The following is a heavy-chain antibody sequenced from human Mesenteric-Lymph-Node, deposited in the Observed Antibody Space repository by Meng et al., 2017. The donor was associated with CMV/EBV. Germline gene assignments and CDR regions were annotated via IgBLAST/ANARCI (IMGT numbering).Heavy chain of an antibody. CDR2: ITSDGNTK. CDR1: GFIFSNHV. Sequence: SCAASGFIFSNHVMHWVRQAPGKGLEWMAAITSDGNTKYYGNSARGRFTISRDNAKNTVSLEMESLRPEDTAVYYCARELKLRVNFDNWGQGTLVTVSS. J-gene: IGHJ4*02. D-gene: IGHD1-1*01. V-gene: IGHV3-30*03. CDR3: ARELKLRVNFDN.